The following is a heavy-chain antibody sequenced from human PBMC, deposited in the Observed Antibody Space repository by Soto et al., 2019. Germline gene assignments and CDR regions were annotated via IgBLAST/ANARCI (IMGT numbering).Heavy chain of an antibody. Sequence: SGPTLVNPTQTLTLTCTFSGFSLSTSGMCVSWIRQPPGKALEWLARIDWDDDKYYSTSLKTRLTISKDTSKNQVVLTMTNMDPVDTATYYCARTTGEGYSGYDFPYYFDYWGQGTLVTVSS. CDR2: IDWDDDK. D-gene: IGHD5-12*01. CDR1: GFSLSTSGMC. V-gene: IGHV2-70*11. CDR3: ARTTGEGYSGYDFPYYFDY. J-gene: IGHJ4*02.